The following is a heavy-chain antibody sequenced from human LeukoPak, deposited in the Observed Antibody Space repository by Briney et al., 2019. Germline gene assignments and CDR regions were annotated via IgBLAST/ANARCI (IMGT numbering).Heavy chain of an antibody. Sequence: SQTLSFTCTVSGGSISSGSYYWSWIRQPAGKGLEWIGRIYTSGSTNYNPSLKSRVTISVDTSKNQFSLRLSSVTAADTAVYYCASSNALVWGYFDYWGQGTLVTVSS. D-gene: IGHD7-27*01. J-gene: IGHJ4*02. CDR3: ASSNALVWGYFDY. V-gene: IGHV4-61*02. CDR1: GGSISSGSYY. CDR2: IYTSGST.